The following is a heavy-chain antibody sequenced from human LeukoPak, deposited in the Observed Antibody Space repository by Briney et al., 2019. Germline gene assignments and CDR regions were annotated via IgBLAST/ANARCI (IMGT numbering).Heavy chain of an antibody. CDR3: TRGGSWFDS. V-gene: IGHV1-2*02. CDR1: GYMFVAYH. D-gene: IGHD3-16*01. Sequence: ASVKVSCKASGYMFVAYHMNGVRQAPGQGLEWMGWVNPNNGDTNYAPKFQGRVILTRDPSISTAYLELTSLKLEDTAVYYCTRGGSWFDSWGQGSLVTVSS. CDR2: VNPNNGDT. J-gene: IGHJ5*01.